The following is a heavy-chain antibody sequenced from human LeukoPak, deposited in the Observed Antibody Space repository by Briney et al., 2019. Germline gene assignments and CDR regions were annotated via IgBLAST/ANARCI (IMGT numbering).Heavy chain of an antibody. CDR3: ASLSYYYDSSGYDDY. J-gene: IGHJ4*02. CDR2: IYSGGST. V-gene: IGHV3-53*01. CDR1: GFTVSSNY. D-gene: IGHD3-22*01. Sequence: GGSLRLSCAASGFTVSSNYMSWVRQAPGKGLEWVSVIYSGGSTYYADSVKGRFTISRDNSKNTLYLQMNSLRADDTAVYYCASLSYYYDSSGYDDYWGQGTLVTVSS.